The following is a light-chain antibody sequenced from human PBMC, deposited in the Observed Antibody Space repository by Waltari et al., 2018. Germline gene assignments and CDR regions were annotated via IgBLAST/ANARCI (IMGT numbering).Light chain of an antibody. Sequence: ETVLTQSPGSLSSSPGERVTLSCRASQSVSRALVWYQQKPGQAPRLLIFGASNRATGIPDRFSGSGSETDFSLTISRLEPEDFAVYYCQHYVRLPATFGRGTKVEIK. J-gene: IGKJ1*01. CDR2: GAS. CDR1: QSVSRA. V-gene: IGKV3-20*01. CDR3: QHYVRLPAT.